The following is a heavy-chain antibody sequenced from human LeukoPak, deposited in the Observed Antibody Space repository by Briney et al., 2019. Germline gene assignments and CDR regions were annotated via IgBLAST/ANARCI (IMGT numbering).Heavy chain of an antibody. Sequence: GGSLRLSCTASGFAFGDYALSWGRQAPGKGLEWVSTIRSNGDTAYDADSVRGRFAISRDNSKNALFLQMNSLRVEDTAIYYGAKGQQQDDRVFDSWGQGSLVTVSS. CDR2: IRSNGDTA. J-gene: IGHJ4*02. D-gene: IGHD1-1*01. CDR1: GFAFGDYA. CDR3: AKGQQQDDRVFDS. V-gene: IGHV3-23*01.